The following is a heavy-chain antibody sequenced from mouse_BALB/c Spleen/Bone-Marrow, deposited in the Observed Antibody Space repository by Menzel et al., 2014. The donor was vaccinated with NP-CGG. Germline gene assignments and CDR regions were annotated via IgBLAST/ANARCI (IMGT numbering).Heavy chain of an antibody. CDR2: ISSGSSTI. CDR3: ARGAARATWFAY. CDR1: GFTFSSFG. Sequence: EVKLMESGGGLVQPGGSRKLSCAASGFTFSSFGMHWVRQAPEKGLERVAYISSGSSTIYYADTVKGRFTISRDNPKNTLFLQMTSLRSEDTAMYYCARGAARATWFAYWGQGTLVTVSA. D-gene: IGHD3-1*01. J-gene: IGHJ3*01. V-gene: IGHV5-17*02.